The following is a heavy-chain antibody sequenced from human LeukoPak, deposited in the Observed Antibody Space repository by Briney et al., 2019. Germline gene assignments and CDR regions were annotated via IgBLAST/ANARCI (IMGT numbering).Heavy chain of an antibody. Sequence: PSETLSLTCTVSGGSISSSSYYWGWIRQPPGKGLEWIGSIYYSGSTYYNPSLKSRVTISVDTSKNQFSLKLSSVTAADTAVYYCARGKGARYYDFLSGYWSEAFDILGQGTNVTGSS. CDR2: IYYSGST. D-gene: IGHD3-3*01. V-gene: IGHV4-39*07. CDR3: ARGKGARYYDFLSGYWSEAFDI. J-gene: IGHJ3*02. CDR1: GGSISSSSYY.